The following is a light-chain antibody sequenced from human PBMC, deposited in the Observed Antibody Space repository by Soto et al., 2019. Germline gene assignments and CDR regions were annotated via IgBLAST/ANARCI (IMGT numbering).Light chain of an antibody. V-gene: IGKV3-11*01. CDR3: QQRSNWLWT. CDR1: QSVSSR. Sequence: EIVLTHSPGTLSFSPGEIAALSCRASQSVSSRLAWYHQKPGQSPRLLIYGASTRATGIPARFSGSGSGTDFTLTISSLEPEDFAVYYCQQRSNWLWTFGQGTKVDIK. CDR2: GAS. J-gene: IGKJ1*01.